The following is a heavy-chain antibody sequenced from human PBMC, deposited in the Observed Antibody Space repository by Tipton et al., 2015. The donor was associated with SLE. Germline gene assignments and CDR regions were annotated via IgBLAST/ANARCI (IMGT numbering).Heavy chain of an antibody. CDR2: MNSNSGDT. V-gene: IGHV1-8*02. Sequence: QLVQSGPEVKKPGASVKVSCTASRYTFTSSDINWVRQAPGQGLEWIGWMNSNSGDTAYAQKFQGRVTMTRNTSISTAYMELSSLRSEDTAVYYCVREGGGDNVYYFDYWGQGTPVTVSS. CDR1: RYTFTSSD. D-gene: IGHD1-1*01. J-gene: IGHJ4*02. CDR3: VREGGGDNVYYFDY.